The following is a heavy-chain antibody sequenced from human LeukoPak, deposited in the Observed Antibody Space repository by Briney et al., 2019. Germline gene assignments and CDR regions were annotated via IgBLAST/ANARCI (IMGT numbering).Heavy chain of an antibody. J-gene: IGHJ4*02. CDR3: ARRSGSYAFDY. Sequence: GGSLRLSCAASGFTFSSYWMHWVRQAPGKGLVWVSRLNGDGSTTSYADSVKGRFTISRDNAKNTLYLQMNSLRAEDTAVYYCARRSGSYAFDYWGQGTLVTVSS. CDR2: LNGDGSTT. CDR1: GFTFSSYW. D-gene: IGHD1-26*01. V-gene: IGHV3-74*01.